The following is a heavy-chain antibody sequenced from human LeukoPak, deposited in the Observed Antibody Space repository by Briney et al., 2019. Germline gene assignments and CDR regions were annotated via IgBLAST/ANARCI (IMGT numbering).Heavy chain of an antibody. V-gene: IGHV1-2*02. J-gene: IGHJ4*02. CDR2: INPNSGGT. D-gene: IGHD3-10*01. Sequence: ASVKVSCKASGYTFTGYYMHWVRQAPGQGPEWMGWINPNSGGTNYAQKFQGRVTMTRDTSISTAYMELSRLRSDDTAVYYCARDLGGGTMVRGVDYYFDYWGQGTLVTVSS. CDR3: ARDLGGGTMVRGVDYYFDY. CDR1: GYTFTGYY.